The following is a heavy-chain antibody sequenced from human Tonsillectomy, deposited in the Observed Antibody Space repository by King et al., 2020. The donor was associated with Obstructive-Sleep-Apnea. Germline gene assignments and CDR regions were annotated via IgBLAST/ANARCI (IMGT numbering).Heavy chain of an antibody. V-gene: IGHV3-30-3*01. J-gene: IGHJ6*02. CDR3: ARDVGSSGWYDAHYGMDV. CDR1: RFTFSSYA. D-gene: IGHD6-19*01. CDR2: ISYDGSNK. Sequence: VQLVESGGGVVQPGRSLRLSCAASRFTFSSYAMHWVRQAPGKGLEWVAVISYDGSNKYYADSVEGRFTISRDNSKNTLYLQMNRLRAEDTAGYYCARDVGSSGWYDAHYGMDVWGQGTTVTVSS.